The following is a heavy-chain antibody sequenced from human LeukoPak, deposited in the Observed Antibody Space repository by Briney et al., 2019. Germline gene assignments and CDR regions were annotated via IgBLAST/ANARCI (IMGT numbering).Heavy chain of an antibody. CDR1: GFTFSDYY. CDR2: ISSSGSTI. D-gene: IGHD6-6*01. V-gene: IGHV3-11*01. CDR3: ARGREYSSSPEFAY. J-gene: IGHJ4*02. Sequence: GRSLRLSCAASGFTFSDYYMSWIRQAPGKGLEWVSYISSSGSTIYYADSVKGRFTISRDNAKNSLYLQMNSLRAEDTAVYYCARGREYSSSPEFAYWGQGTLVTVSS.